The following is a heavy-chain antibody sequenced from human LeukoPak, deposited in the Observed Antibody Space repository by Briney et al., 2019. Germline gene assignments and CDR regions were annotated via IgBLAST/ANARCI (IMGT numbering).Heavy chain of an antibody. D-gene: IGHD4-17*01. Sequence: PSETLSLTCAVYGGSFSYYYWSWIRQPPGKGLEWLGEINHSGITNYNPSLKSRVAISADTSENQFSLKLTSVTAADTAVYYCANPARDFADSGAITWWGQGTLVTVSS. CDR3: ANPARDFADSGAITW. J-gene: IGHJ4*02. CDR1: GGSFSYYY. V-gene: IGHV4-34*01. CDR2: INHSGIT.